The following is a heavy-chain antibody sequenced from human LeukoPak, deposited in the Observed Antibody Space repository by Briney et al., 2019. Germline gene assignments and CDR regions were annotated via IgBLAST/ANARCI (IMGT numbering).Heavy chain of an antibody. D-gene: IGHD2/OR15-2a*01. V-gene: IGHV3-74*01. CDR3: VSFYETY. CDR2: INSDGSWT. J-gene: IGHJ4*02. CDR1: GNYW. Sequence: TGGSLRGSCAASGNYWMHWVRQVPGKGLVWVSHINSDGSWTSYADSVKGRFTISKDNAKNTVYLQMNSLRAEDTAVYYCVSFYETYWGRGTLVTVSS.